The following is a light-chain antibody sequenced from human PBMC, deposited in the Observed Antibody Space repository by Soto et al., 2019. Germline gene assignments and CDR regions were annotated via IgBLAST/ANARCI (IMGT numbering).Light chain of an antibody. Sequence: QAVVTQPPSVSGAPGQRVTISCTGGSSNIGAGYDVHWYQQLPGTAPKLLIYGNNNRPSGVPDRFSGSKSGTSASLAITGLQAEDEADYYCQSYDSSLSGSRVFGGGTKLTVL. CDR2: GNN. V-gene: IGLV1-40*01. CDR3: QSYDSSLSGSRV. CDR1: SSNIGAGYD. J-gene: IGLJ2*01.